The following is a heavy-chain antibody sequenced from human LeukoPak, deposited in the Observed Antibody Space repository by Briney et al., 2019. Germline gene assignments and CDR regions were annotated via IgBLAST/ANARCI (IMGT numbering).Heavy chain of an antibody. V-gene: IGHV1-2*02. CDR2: INPNSGDT. D-gene: IGHD3-22*01. J-gene: IGHJ4*02. Sequence: GASVKVSCKASGYTFTDYYMHWVRQAPGQGLEWMGWINPNSGDTNYAQKFQGRVTMTRDTSISSAYMELSRLTSDDTAVYYCARGRYGLLSGYDYWGQGAMVTVSS. CDR1: GYTFTDYY. CDR3: ARGRYGLLSGYDY.